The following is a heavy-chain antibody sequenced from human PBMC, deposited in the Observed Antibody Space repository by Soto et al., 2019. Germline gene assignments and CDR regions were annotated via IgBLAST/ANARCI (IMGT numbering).Heavy chain of an antibody. CDR1: GGSFSGYY. Sequence: SETLSLTCAVYGGSFSGYYWSWIRQPPGKGLEWIGEINHSGSTNYNPSLKSRVTISVDTSKNQFSLKLSSVTAADTAVYYCASLSSSGSYYYMDVWGKGTTVTVSS. CDR2: INHSGST. D-gene: IGHD6-13*01. CDR3: ASLSSSGSYYYMDV. J-gene: IGHJ6*03. V-gene: IGHV4-34*01.